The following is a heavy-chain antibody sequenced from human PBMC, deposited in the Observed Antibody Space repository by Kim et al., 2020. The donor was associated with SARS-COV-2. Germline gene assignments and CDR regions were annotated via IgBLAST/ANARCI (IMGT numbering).Heavy chain of an antibody. D-gene: IGHD6-13*01. Sequence: GGSLRLSCAASGFTVSSNYMSWVRQAPGKGLEWVSVIYSGGSTYYADSVKGRFTISRDNSKNTLYLQMNSLRAEDTAVYYCARDSIAAAGRLTYFDLWGRGTLVTVSS. CDR3: ARDSIAAAGRLTYFDL. CDR1: GFTVSSNY. J-gene: IGHJ2*01. CDR2: IYSGGST. V-gene: IGHV3-53*01.